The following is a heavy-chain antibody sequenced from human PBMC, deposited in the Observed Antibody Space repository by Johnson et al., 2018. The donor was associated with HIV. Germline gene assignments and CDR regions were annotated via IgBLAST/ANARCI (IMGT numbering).Heavy chain of an antibody. CDR2: IYSGGST. V-gene: IGHV3-NL1*01. CDR1: GFGFSRYG. D-gene: IGHD4-17*01. J-gene: IGHJ3*02. CDR3: AREGTVSYGGAFDI. Sequence: QVQLVESGGGVVQPGRSLRASCAASGFGFSRYGMHWVRQAPGKGLEWVSVIYSGGSTYYADSVKGRFTISRDNSKNTLYLQMNSLRAEDTAVYYCAREGTVSYGGAFDIWGQGTMVTVSS.